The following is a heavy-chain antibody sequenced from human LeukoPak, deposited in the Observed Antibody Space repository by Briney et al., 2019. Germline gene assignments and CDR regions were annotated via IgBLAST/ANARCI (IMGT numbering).Heavy chain of an antibody. Sequence: GGSLRLSCAASGFTFSSYSMNWVRQAPGKGLEWVSSISSSSSYIYYADSVKGRFTISRDNAKNSLYLQMNSLRAEDTAVYYCARDSSSWYSVNDYGGQGTQVTVSS. V-gene: IGHV3-21*01. CDR2: ISSSSSYI. CDR3: ARDSSSWYSVNDY. J-gene: IGHJ4*02. D-gene: IGHD6-13*01. CDR1: GFTFSSYS.